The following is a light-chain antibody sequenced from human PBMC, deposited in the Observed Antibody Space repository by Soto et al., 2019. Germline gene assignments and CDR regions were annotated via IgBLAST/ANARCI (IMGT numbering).Light chain of an antibody. J-gene: IGKJ5*01. V-gene: IGKV1-9*01. Sequence: DIKLTQSPSFLSASVGDRVTITCRASQGISSYLAWYQQKPGKAPKLLIYAASTLQSGVPSRFSGSGSETEFTIIISSMQPEDFTTYYCHQLNSYPITFGPGTRLEIK. CDR1: QGISSY. CDR2: AAS. CDR3: HQLNSYPIT.